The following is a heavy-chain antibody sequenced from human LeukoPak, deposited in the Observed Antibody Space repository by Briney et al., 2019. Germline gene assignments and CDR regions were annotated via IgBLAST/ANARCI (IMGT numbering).Heavy chain of an antibody. CDR1: GFTFSSYW. CDR3: ARCPYTVTTSYLHYMDV. D-gene: IGHD4-11*01. Sequence: GGSLRLSCAAPGFTFSSYWMSWVRQAPGKGLEWVANIKQDGSEKYYVDSVKGRFTISRDNAKNSLYLQMNSLRAEDTAVYYCARCPYTVTTSYLHYMDVWGKGTTVTVSS. V-gene: IGHV3-7*01. J-gene: IGHJ6*03. CDR2: IKQDGSEK.